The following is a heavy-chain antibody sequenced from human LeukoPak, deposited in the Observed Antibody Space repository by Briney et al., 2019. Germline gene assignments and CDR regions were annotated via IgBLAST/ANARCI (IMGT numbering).Heavy chain of an antibody. CDR2: LYAGGST. D-gene: IGHD1-1*01. CDR3: VRGNGNVGGRLDP. Sequence: GASVKVSCKASGYTFTSYAMHWVRQAPGKGLDWVSGLYAGGSTYYAGSVTGRFTISRDDSKNTLYLQMTGLRVDDTAIYYCVRGNGNVGGRLDPWGQGAWVIVSS. V-gene: IGHV3-66*01. J-gene: IGHJ5*02. CDR1: GYTFTSYA.